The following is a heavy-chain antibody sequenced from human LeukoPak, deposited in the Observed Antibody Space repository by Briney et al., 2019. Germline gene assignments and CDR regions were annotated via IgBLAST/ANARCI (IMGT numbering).Heavy chain of an antibody. CDR3: TTAFWYSSSWPYFDL. CDR2: ISSSSSYI. D-gene: IGHD6-13*01. CDR1: GVTFSSYS. V-gene: IGHV3-21*03. J-gene: IGHJ2*01. Sequence: GGSLRLSCAASGVTFSSYSMNWVRQAPGKGLEWVSSISSSSSYIYYADAVKGRFTISRDNAKNSLYLQMNSLRAEDTALYYCTTAFWYSSSWPYFDLWGRGTLVTVSS.